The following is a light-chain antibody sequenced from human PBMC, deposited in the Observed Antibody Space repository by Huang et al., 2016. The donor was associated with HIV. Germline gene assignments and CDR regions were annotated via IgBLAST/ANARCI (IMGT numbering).Light chain of an antibody. CDR3: QQYNDWPRT. V-gene: IGKV3-15*01. CDR2: GAS. CDR1: QSVSTY. J-gene: IGKJ1*01. Sequence: ETVMTQSPATLSVSPGERVILSCRASQSVSTYLAWYQQKPGQAPRLLIYGASSRASGVPARFSGSVSGTDFTLTISSLLSEDFAVYYCQQYNDWPRTFGQGTKLEIK.